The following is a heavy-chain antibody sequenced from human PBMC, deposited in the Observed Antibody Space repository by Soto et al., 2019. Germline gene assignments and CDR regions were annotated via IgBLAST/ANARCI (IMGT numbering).Heavy chain of an antibody. D-gene: IGHD1-7*01. CDR3: AKDFSDIWDYRRDYDY. V-gene: IGHV3-9*01. J-gene: IGHJ4*02. Sequence: VQLVESGVVLVQPGRSLRLSCVASGVTFDDSAMHWVRQGPGKGLDWVSGISWNSGSIAYADSVKGRFTISRDNAKNSIYLQMNSLTPEDTALYYCAKDFSDIWDYRRDYDYWGQGTLVTVAS. CDR1: GVTFDDSA. CDR2: ISWNSGSI.